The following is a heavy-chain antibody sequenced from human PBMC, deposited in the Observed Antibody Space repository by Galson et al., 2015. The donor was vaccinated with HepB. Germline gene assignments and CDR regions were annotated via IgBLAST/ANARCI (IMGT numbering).Heavy chain of an antibody. CDR2: INSDGSST. CDR1: GFTFRSYW. V-gene: IGHV3-74*01. J-gene: IGHJ4*02. Sequence: SLRLSCAASGFTFRSYWLHWVRQAPGKGLVRVSRINSDGSSTSYADSVKGRFTISRDNAKNTLYLQMNSLRAEDTAVYYCARVFWLSENYWGQGTLVTVSS. D-gene: IGHD3-22*01. CDR3: ARVFWLSENY.